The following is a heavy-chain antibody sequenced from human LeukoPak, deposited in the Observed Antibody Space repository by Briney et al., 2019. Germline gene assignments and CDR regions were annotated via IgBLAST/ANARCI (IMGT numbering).Heavy chain of an antibody. J-gene: IGHJ5*02. CDR3: VKKNNWFDP. Sequence: GGSPRLSCTASGFTFSSYAMSWVRQAPGKGLEWVSGISDTGTSTYYAGSVRGRFTISRDNSKNTLFLQMKGLRADDTAVYYCVKKNNWFDPWGQGTLVTVSS. CDR1: GFTFSSYA. V-gene: IGHV3-23*01. CDR2: ISDTGTST.